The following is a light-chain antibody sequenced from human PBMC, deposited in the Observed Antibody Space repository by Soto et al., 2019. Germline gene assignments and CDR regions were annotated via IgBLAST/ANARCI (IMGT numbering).Light chain of an antibody. CDR1: QTVSSN. CDR2: GAS. Sequence: EIVMTQSPATRSVSPGERATLSCRASQTVSSNLAWYQQKPGQSPRLLIYGASTRATGIPARFSGSGSGTELTLTISSLQSEDFAVYYCQQYNNWQRTFGQGTKVEI. CDR3: QQYNNWQRT. V-gene: IGKV3-15*01. J-gene: IGKJ1*01.